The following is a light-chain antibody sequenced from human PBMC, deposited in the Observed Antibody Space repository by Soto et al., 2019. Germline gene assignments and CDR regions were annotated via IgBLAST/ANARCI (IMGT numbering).Light chain of an antibody. CDR3: QSYDSSLSGWV. Sequence: QSVLTQPPSVSGAPGQRVTISCTGSSSNIGAGYDVYWYQQLPGTAPKLLIFGNNNRPSGVPDRFSGSKSGTSASLAITGLQPEDEADYYCQSYDSSLSGWVFGGGTKLTVL. CDR2: GNN. CDR1: SSNIGAGYD. J-gene: IGLJ3*02. V-gene: IGLV1-40*01.